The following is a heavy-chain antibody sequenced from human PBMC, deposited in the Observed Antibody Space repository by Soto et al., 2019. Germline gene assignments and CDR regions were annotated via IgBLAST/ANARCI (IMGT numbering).Heavy chain of an antibody. CDR3: ARQTPAAYGKQDYYSMHV. V-gene: IGHV5-51*01. Sequence: ESPMIHLQGLGYRLPSYWIAWVGQMPGKGLEWMGIINPGDSDTRYSPSFQGQVTISADKSISTAYLQWSSLKASDTAMYSCARQTPAAYGKQDYYSMHVCGPGTTLTVYS. D-gene: IGHD2-21*01. J-gene: IGHJ6*02. CDR2: INPGDSDT. CDR1: GYRLPSYW.